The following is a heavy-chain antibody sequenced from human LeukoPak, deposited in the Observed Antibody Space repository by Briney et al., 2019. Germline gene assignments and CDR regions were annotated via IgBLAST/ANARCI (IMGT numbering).Heavy chain of an antibody. CDR3: ARDPCSSTSCYTGAFDI. D-gene: IGHD2-2*02. J-gene: IGHJ3*02. Sequence: GGSLRLSWAASGFTFSSYSINWVRQAPGKGLEWVSSISSSSSYIYYADSVKGRFTISRDNAKNSLYLQMNSLRAEDTAVYYCARDPCSSTSCYTGAFDIWGQGTMVTVSS. CDR1: GFTFSSYS. V-gene: IGHV3-21*01. CDR2: ISSSSSYI.